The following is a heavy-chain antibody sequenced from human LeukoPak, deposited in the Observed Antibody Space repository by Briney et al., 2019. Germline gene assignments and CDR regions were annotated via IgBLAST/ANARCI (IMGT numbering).Heavy chain of an antibody. CDR3: ARSPLRVYGDYALFDY. D-gene: IGHD4-17*01. CDR2: IYYGGST. Sequence: SETLSLTCTVSGGSISSYYWSWIRQPPGKGLEWIGYIYYGGSTNYNPSLKSRVTISVDTSKNQFSLKLSSVTAADTAVYYCARSPLRVYGDYALFDYWGQGTLVTVSS. V-gene: IGHV4-59*08. J-gene: IGHJ4*02. CDR1: GGSISSYY.